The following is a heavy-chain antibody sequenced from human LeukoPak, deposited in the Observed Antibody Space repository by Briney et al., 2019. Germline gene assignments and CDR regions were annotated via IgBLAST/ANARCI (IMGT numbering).Heavy chain of an antibody. J-gene: IGHJ4*02. CDR1: GFTFSSYS. Sequence: GGSLRLSCAASGFTFSSYSMNWVRQAPGKGLEWVSSISSSSSYIYYADSVKGRFIISRDNAKNSLYLQMNSLRAEDTAVYYCARDRGGGATTSFDYWGQGTLVTVSS. V-gene: IGHV3-21*01. CDR3: ARDRGGGATTSFDY. CDR2: ISSSSSYI. D-gene: IGHD1-26*01.